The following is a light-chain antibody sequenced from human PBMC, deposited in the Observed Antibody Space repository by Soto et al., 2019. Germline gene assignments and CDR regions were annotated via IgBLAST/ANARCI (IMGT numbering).Light chain of an antibody. J-gene: IGLJ3*02. CDR2: VGTGGIVG. CDR1: SGYSNYK. V-gene: IGLV9-49*01. CDR3: GADHGSGSNFVTWV. Sequence: QLVLTQPPSASASLGASVTLTCTLSSGYSNYKVDWYQQRPGKGPRFVMRVGTGGIVGSKGDGIPDRFSVLGSGLNRYLTIKNIQEEDESDYHCGADHGSGSNFVTWVFGGGTQLTVL.